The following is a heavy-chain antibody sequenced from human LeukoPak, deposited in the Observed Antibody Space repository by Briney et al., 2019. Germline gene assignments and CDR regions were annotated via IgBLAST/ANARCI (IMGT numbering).Heavy chain of an antibody. CDR1: GGSISTYY. Sequence: SETLSLTCSVSGGSISTYYWSWIRQPPGKGLEWIGYNYYSGSGIYSPSLKSRVTISLDTSKNQFSLKLSSVTAADTAVYYCARGLIPFPRHYYHLDVWGKGTTVIVSS. CDR3: ARGLIPFPRHYYHLDV. V-gene: IGHV4-59*01. CDR2: NYYSGSG. D-gene: IGHD1-26*01. J-gene: IGHJ6*04.